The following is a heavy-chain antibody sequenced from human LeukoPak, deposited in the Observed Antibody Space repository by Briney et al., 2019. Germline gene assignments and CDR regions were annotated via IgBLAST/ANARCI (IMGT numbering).Heavy chain of an antibody. Sequence: GGSLRLSCAASGFTFGSYSMNWVRQAPGKGLEWVSSISSSSSYICYADSVKGRFTISRDNAKNSLYLQMNSLRAEDTAVYYCARDETEQQLAYDYWGQGTLVTVSS. CDR1: GFTFGSYS. J-gene: IGHJ4*02. CDR2: ISSSSSYI. D-gene: IGHD6-13*01. V-gene: IGHV3-21*01. CDR3: ARDETEQQLAYDY.